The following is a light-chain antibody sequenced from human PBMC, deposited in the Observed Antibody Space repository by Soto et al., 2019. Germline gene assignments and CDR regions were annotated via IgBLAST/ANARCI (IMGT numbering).Light chain of an antibody. V-gene: IGKV3D-15*01. CDR1: QSISTL. Sequence: EIVLTQSPATLSVSPGERATLSCRASQSISTLLAWYQQKPGKAPRLLIHGISNRATGVPDRFSGSGSGTDFTLTISRLEPEDFAVYYCQQYTAWPLTFGQGTKVDIK. J-gene: IGKJ1*01. CDR3: QQYTAWPLT. CDR2: GIS.